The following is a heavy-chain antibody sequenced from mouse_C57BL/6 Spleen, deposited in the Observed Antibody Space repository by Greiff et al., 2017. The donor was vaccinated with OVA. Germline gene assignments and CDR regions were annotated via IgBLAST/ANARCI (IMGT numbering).Heavy chain of an antibody. CDR1: GYTFTSYW. D-gene: IGHD1-1*01. Sequence: QVQLQQPGAELVMPGASVKLSCKASGYTFTSYWMPWVKQRPGQGLEWIGEIDPSDSYTTYNQKFKGKSTLTVDKSSSTAYMQLSSLTSEDSAVYYCARGHYYGSSNYFDYWGQGTTLTVSS. V-gene: IGHV1-69*01. J-gene: IGHJ2*01. CDR3: ARGHYYGSSNYFDY. CDR2: IDPSDSYT.